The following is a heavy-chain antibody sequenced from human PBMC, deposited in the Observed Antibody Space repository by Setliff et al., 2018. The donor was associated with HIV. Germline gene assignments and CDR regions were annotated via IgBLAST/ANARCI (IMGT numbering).Heavy chain of an antibody. J-gene: IGHJ6*02. CDR1: GASVSTHNYY. D-gene: IGHD3-16*01. V-gene: IGHV4-30-4*01. CDR3: ARHKVISKLGGLIQDYFYYGLDA. Sequence: PSETLSLTCSVSGASVSTHNYYWTWIRQSPGKGLEWIGYVYNIGDTQYNPSLRSRLTISVDPSKNQFSLSLTSVTAADTAVYYCARHKVISKLGGLIQDYFYYGLDAWGQGNAGHRLL. CDR2: VYNIGDT.